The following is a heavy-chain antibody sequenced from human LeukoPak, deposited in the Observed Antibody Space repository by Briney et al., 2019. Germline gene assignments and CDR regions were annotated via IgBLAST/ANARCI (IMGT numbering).Heavy chain of an antibody. J-gene: IGHJ4*02. CDR1: GFTFSSYE. CDR2: IRSSGSTI. V-gene: IGHV3-48*03. CDR3: ARPLRGPSDY. Sequence: GGSLRLSCAASGFTFSSYEMNWVRQAPGKGLEWVSHIRSSGSTIYYADSVKGRFTISRDNSKNTLYLQMNSLRAEDTAVYYCARPLRGPSDYWGQGTLVTVSS. D-gene: IGHD3-10*01.